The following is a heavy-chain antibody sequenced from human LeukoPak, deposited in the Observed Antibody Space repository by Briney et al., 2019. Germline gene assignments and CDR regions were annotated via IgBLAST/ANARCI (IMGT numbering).Heavy chain of an antibody. D-gene: IGHD4-23*01. Sequence: PGGSLRLSCAASGFTFSCYGMHWVRQAPGKGLEWVAVISYDGSNKYYADSVKGRFTISRDNSKNTLYLQMNSLRAEDTAVYYCANAYGGPNYWGQGTLVTVSS. CDR3: ANAYGGPNY. CDR2: ISYDGSNK. J-gene: IGHJ4*02. CDR1: GFTFSCYG. V-gene: IGHV3-30*18.